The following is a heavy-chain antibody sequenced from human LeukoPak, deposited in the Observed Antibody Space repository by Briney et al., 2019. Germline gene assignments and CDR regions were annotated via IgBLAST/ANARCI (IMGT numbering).Heavy chain of an antibody. J-gene: IGHJ4*02. D-gene: IGHD3-9*01. Sequence: SVKVSCKASGGTFSSYAISWVRQAPGQGLEWMGGIIPIFGTANYAQKFQGRVTITADESTSTAYMELRSLRSDDTAVYYCARDVESYDILTGYYTDPLDYWGQGTLVTVSS. CDR2: IIPIFGTA. V-gene: IGHV1-69*01. CDR1: GGTFSSYA. CDR3: ARDVESYDILTGYYTDPLDY.